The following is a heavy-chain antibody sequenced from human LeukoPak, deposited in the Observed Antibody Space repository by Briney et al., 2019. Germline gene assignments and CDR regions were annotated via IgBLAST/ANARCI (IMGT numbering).Heavy chain of an antibody. V-gene: IGHV3-30*02. D-gene: IGHD3-16*02. CDR2: IRYDGSNK. CDR1: GFTFSSYG. CDR3: AKDRGITFGGVIGDIDY. J-gene: IGHJ4*02. Sequence: GGSLRLSCAASGFTFSSYGMHWVRQAPGKGLEWVAFIRYDGSNKYYADSVKGRFTISRDNSKNTLYLQMNSLRAEDTAVYYCAKDRGITFGGVIGDIDYWGQGTLVTVSS.